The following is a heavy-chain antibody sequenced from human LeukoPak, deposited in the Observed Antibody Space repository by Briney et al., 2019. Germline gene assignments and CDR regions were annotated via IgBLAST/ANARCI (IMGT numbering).Heavy chain of an antibody. Sequence: GGSLRLSCTASGFIFSNYWMTWVRQAPGKGLEWVANINLDGSEKYYVGSVKGRFTISRDNAKNSLYLQMNSLRAEDTALYYCARDSTNEGYFDYWGQGTLVTVSS. CDR3: ARDSTNEGYFDY. CDR2: INLDGSEK. J-gene: IGHJ4*02. V-gene: IGHV3-7*03. D-gene: IGHD1-1*01. CDR1: GFIFSNYW.